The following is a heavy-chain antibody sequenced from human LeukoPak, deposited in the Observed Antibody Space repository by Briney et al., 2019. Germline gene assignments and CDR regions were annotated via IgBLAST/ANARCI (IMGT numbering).Heavy chain of an antibody. CDR3: ASTGDFWSGYSAPFDY. CDR1: GFTFSSYE. V-gene: IGHV3-30*04. J-gene: IGHJ4*02. Sequence: GGSLRLSCAASGFTFSSYEMHWVRQAPGKGLEWVAVISYDGGNKYYADSVRGRFTISRDNSKNTLYLQMNSLRAEDTAVYYCASTGDFWSGYSAPFDYWGQGSMVTVFS. D-gene: IGHD3-3*01. CDR2: ISYDGGNK.